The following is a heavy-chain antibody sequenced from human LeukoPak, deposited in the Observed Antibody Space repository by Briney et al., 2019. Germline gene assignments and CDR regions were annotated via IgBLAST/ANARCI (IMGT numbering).Heavy chain of an antibody. CDR3: ARHVTEVGALNVFDI. Sequence: ESLKLSWQGSGCSFTNYWLDLVRQAPGEGLEGMGINYSSDSDTLHSPSFQCQLTFPADKSVSTAYLQWSSLKASNTAMYFCARHVTEVGALNVFDIWGQGTMVIVSS. V-gene: IGHV5-51*01. CDR2: NYSSDSDT. CDR1: GCSFTNYW. J-gene: IGHJ3*02. D-gene: IGHD1-26*01.